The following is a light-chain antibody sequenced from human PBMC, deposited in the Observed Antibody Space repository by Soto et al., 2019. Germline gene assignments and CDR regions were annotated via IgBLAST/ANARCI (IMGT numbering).Light chain of an antibody. CDR2: DAS. CDR1: QDISNY. CDR3: QQYDNLPLT. Sequence: IQLTQSPSSLSASVGDRVTITCQASQDISNYLNWYQQKPGKAPKLLIYDASNLETGVPSRFSGSGSGTDFTFTISSLQPEDIATYYCQQYDNLPLTFGSGTKVDIK. J-gene: IGKJ3*01. V-gene: IGKV1-33*01.